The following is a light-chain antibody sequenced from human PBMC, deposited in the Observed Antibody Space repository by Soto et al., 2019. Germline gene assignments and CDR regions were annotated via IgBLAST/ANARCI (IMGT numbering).Light chain of an antibody. CDR1: SSDIGAYDH. V-gene: IGLV2-14*01. J-gene: IGLJ1*01. CDR3: ISYTVSRSYV. CDR2: SVS. Sequence: QPALTQPASVSGSPGQSITISCSGTSSDIGAYDHVAWFQQFPGKTPKLIIYSVSNRPSGVSYRFSGSKSGNTASLTISGLQAEDEADYYCISYTVSRSYVFGTGTKLTVL.